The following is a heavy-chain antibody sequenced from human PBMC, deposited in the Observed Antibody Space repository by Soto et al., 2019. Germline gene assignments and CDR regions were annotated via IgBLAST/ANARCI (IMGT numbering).Heavy chain of an antibody. J-gene: IGHJ6*02. CDR3: ARVWRYSSGWSTRTYYYYYGMDV. Sequence: ASVKVSCKASGGTFSSYAISWVRQAPGQGLEWMGGIIPIFGTANYAQKFQGRVTITADESTSTAYMELSSLRSEDTAVYYCARVWRYSSGWSTRTYYYYYGMDVWGQGTTVTSP. CDR2: IIPIFGTA. CDR1: GGTFSSYA. V-gene: IGHV1-69*13. D-gene: IGHD6-19*01.